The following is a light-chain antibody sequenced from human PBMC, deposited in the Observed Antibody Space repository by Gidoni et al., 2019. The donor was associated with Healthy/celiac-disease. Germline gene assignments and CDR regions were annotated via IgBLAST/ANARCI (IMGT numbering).Light chain of an antibody. Sequence: EIVLTQSPATLSLSPGERATLSCRASQSVSSYLAWYQQKPGQAPRLLIYDASNRATGIPARFSGSGSGTDFTLTISSLEPEDFAVYYCQQRNNWPPECSFXXXTKLEIK. CDR2: DAS. CDR1: QSVSSY. J-gene: IGKJ2*04. CDR3: QQRNNWPPECS. V-gene: IGKV3-11*01.